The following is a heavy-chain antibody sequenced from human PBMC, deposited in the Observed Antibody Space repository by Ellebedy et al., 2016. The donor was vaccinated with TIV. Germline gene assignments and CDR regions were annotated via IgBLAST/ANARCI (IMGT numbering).Heavy chain of an antibody. CDR1: GGSTSSTSYY. CDR3: ARCETGSGSGWCNWLDP. Sequence: MPSETLSLTCTVSGGSTSSTSYYWGLLRQPPGKNPAWIGTTYYSGNAYYNPSLRRRVSISIDTSKNQFSLRLSSVTAADTAVYYCARCETGSGSGWCNWLDPWGQGTLVTVSS. J-gene: IGHJ5*02. D-gene: IGHD3-22*01. CDR2: TYYSGNA. V-gene: IGHV4-39*07.